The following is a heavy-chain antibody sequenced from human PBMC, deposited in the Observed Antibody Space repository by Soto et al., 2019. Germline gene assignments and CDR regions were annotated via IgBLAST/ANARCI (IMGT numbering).Heavy chain of an antibody. CDR2: ISGSGGST. CDR3: AKRFNYYDSSGPTGGMDV. J-gene: IGHJ6*02. Sequence: WGSLRLSCAASGFTFVSYAISCVRHSALKWREWVSAISGSGGSTYYADSVKGRFTISRDNSKNTLYLQMNSLRAEDTAVYYCAKRFNYYDSSGPTGGMDVWGQGTTVTVSS. D-gene: IGHD3-22*01. V-gene: IGHV3-23*01. CDR1: GFTFVSYA.